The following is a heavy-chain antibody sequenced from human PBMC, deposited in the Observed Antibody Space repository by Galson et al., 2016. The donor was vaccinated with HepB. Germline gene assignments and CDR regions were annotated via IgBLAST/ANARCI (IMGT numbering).Heavy chain of an antibody. Sequence: SLRLSCAASGFPLSSYTMNWVRQAPGKGLEWVAVISFDGIKSDYVDAVKGRFTISRDNSKNTLYLQMNSLRIDDTALYFCARDEGHPTPIQQRPQGGGFDPWGQGTLVTVSS. J-gene: IGHJ5*02. D-gene: IGHD1/OR15-1a*01. CDR3: ARDEGHPTPIQQRPQGGGFDP. V-gene: IGHV3-30*03. CDR1: GFPLSSYT. CDR2: ISFDGIKS.